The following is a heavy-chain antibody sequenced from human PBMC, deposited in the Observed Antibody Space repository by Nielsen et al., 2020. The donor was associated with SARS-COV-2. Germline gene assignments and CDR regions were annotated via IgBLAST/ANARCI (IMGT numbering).Heavy chain of an antibody. CDR1: GFTFSSYA. CDR2: ISYDGSNK. V-gene: IGHV3-30-3*01. J-gene: IGHJ4*02. D-gene: IGHD3-22*01. CDR3: AKDVNYYDSSGYSN. Sequence: GESLKISCAASGFTFSSYAMHWVRQAPGKGLEWVAVISYDGSNKYYADSVKGRFTISRDNAKNSLYLQMNSLRAEDTALYYCAKDVNYYDSSGYSNWGQGTLVTVSS.